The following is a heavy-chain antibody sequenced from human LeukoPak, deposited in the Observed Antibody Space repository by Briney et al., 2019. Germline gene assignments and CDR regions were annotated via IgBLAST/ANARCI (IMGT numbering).Heavy chain of an antibody. J-gene: IGHJ4*02. CDR1: GGSVSSSNYY. CDR3: ARTDIVATIHFDY. CDR2: IYYSGTT. Sequence: SETLSLTCTVSGGSVSSSNYYRSWIRQPPGKGLEWIGYIYYSGTTNYNPSLKSRVTRSVDTSKNQFSLKLSSVTAADTAVYYCARTDIVATIHFDYWGQGTLVTVSS. V-gene: IGHV4-61*01. D-gene: IGHD5-12*01.